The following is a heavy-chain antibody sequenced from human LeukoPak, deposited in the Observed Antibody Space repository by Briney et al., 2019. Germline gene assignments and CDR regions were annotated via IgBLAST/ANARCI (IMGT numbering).Heavy chain of an antibody. CDR2: ISYDGSNK. Sequence: GRSLRLSCAASGFTLSSYAMHWVRQAPGKGLEWGAVISYDGSNKYYADSVKGRFTISRDNSKNTLYLQMNSLRAEDTAVYYCARVSAAAGTVDYWGQGTRVTVSS. V-gene: IGHV3-30-3*01. CDR1: GFTLSSYA. J-gene: IGHJ4*02. D-gene: IGHD6-13*01. CDR3: ARVSAAAGTVDY.